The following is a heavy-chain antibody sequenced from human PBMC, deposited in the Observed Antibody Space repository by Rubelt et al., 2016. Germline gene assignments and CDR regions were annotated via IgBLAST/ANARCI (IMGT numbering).Heavy chain of an antibody. CDR2: IKSKTDGGPP. J-gene: IGHJ5*02. CDR3: TTDRYYYDSSGFPWFDP. D-gene: IGHD3-22*01. CDR1: GFTFSNAW. V-gene: IGHV3-15*01. Sequence: SLRLSCAASGFTFSNAWMSWVRQAPGKGLEWVGRIKSKTDGGPPDYAAPVKGRFTISRDDSKNTLYLQMNSLKTEDTAVYYCTTDRYYYDSSGFPWFDPWGQGTLVTVSS.